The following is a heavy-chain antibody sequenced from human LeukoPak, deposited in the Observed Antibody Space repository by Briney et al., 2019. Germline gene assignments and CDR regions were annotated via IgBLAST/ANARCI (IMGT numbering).Heavy chain of an antibody. V-gene: IGHV4-39*07. CDR3: ARDQDYYDSSGYYSGAGFDY. CDR2: IYYSGST. Sequence: PSETLSLTCTVSGGSISSSGYYWGWIRQPPGKGLEWIGSIYYSGSTYYNPSLKSRVTISVDTSKNHFSLKLSSVTAADTAVYYCARDQDYYDSSGYYSGAGFDYWGQGTLVTVSS. J-gene: IGHJ4*02. CDR1: GGSISSSGYY. D-gene: IGHD3-22*01.